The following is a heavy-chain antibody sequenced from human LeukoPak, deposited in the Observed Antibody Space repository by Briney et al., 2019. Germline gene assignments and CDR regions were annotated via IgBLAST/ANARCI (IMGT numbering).Heavy chain of an antibody. CDR3: ARSYSNHLFGMDV. Sequence: GGSLRLSCAASGFTVSSYYTTWVRQAPGKGLEWVSVMYSGGSTYYADSVKGRVAISRDNSQNTVFLQMTSVRVEDTAVYYCARSYSNHLFGMDVWGQGTAVTVSS. CDR2: MYSGGST. J-gene: IGHJ6*02. D-gene: IGHD4-11*01. CDR1: GFTVSSYY. V-gene: IGHV3-66*01.